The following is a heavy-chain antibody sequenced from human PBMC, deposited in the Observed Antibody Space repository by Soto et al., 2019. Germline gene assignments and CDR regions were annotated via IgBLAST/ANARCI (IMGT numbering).Heavy chain of an antibody. CDR3: ARALTSFAFDI. CDR2: ISSNGGST. D-gene: IGHD1-20*01. J-gene: IGHJ3*02. V-gene: IGHV3-64*01. CDR1: GFTFSSYA. Sequence: GGSLRLSCAASGFTFSSYAMSWVRQAPGKGLEWVSAISSNGGSTYYANSVKGRFTISRDNSKNTLYLQMGSLRAEDMAVYYCARALTSFAFDIWGQGTMVTVSS.